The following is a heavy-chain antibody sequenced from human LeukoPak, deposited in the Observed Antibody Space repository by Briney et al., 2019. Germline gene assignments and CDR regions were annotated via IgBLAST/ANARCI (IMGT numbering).Heavy chain of an antibody. CDR2: IIPIFGTA. V-gene: IGHV1-69*13. Sequence: SVKVSCKASGGTFSSYAISWVRQAPGQGLEWMGGIIPIFGTANYAQKFQGRVTITADGSTSTAYMELSSLRSEDTAVYYCAREYYYDSGGPYFDYWGQGTLVTVSS. CDR1: GGTFSSYA. J-gene: IGHJ4*02. CDR3: AREYYYDSGGPYFDY. D-gene: IGHD3-22*01.